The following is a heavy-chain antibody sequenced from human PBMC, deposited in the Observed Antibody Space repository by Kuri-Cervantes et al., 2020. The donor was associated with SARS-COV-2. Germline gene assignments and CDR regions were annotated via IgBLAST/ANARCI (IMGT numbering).Heavy chain of an antibody. D-gene: IGHD3-3*01. Sequence: GESLKISCTASGFTFGDYAMSWFRQAPGKGLEWVSSISSSSSYIYYADSVKGRFTISRDNAKNSLYLQMNGLRAEDTAVYYCARDMRRATVFGVVIKDYYYGMDVWGQGTTVTVSS. CDR2: ISSSSSYI. J-gene: IGHJ6*02. CDR3: ARDMRRATVFGVVIKDYYYGMDV. V-gene: IGHV3-21*01. CDR1: GFTFGDYA.